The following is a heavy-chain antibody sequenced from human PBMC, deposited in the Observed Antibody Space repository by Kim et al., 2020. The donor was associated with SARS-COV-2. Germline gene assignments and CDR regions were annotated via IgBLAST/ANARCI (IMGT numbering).Heavy chain of an antibody. V-gene: IGHV6-1*01. CDR1: RDSVSSNSAS. CDR3: ARFTILAGTSDAFDI. D-gene: IGHD3-3*01. Sequence: SQTLSFTCVISRDSVSSNSASWNWIRQSPSRGLELLGRTYYRSKWYNDYAVSVKSRITINPDTSKNQFSLQLTSVTPEDTAIYYCARFTILAGTSDAFDIWGPGTMVTVSS. CDR2: TYYRSKWYN. J-gene: IGHJ3*02.